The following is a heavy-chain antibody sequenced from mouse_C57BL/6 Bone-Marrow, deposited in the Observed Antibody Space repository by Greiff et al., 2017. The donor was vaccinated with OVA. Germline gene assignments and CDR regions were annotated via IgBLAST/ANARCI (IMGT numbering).Heavy chain of an antibody. V-gene: IGHV1-81*01. J-gene: IGHJ3*01. D-gene: IGHD2-10*02. CDR1: GYTLTRYG. CDR2: YYPRSDKT. CDR3: AYGPIFAY. Sequence: QVQLQQSGAELARFGASVKLFCKASGYTLTRYGIRWAKQRTGQGLEWIGEYYPRSDKTDYNERFEGKSTLTAYQSSSTAYMELRSLTSEDSAVYFCAYGPIFAYWGQGTLVTVSA.